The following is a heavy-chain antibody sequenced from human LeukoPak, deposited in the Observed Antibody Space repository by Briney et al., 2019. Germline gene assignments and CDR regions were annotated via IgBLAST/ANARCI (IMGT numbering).Heavy chain of an antibody. D-gene: IGHD5-12*01. Sequence: PGGSLRLSCAASGFTFSSYATHWVRQAPGKGLEYVSAISSNGGSTYYANSVKGRFTISRDNSKNTLYLQMGSLRAEDMAVYYCARAGVNGYDFPVDYWGQGTLVTVSS. CDR3: ARAGVNGYDFPVDY. CDR1: GFTFSSYA. CDR2: ISSNGGST. J-gene: IGHJ4*02. V-gene: IGHV3-64*01.